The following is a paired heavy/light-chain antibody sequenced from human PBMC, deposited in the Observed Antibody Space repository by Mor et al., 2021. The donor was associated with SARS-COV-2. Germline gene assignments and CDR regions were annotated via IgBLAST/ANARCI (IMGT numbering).Light chain of an antibody. Sequence: EIVLTQSPGTLSLSPGERATVSCRASHSVSSREFAWYQQKPGQAPRLLIYGASNRATGVPDRFSASGSGTDFTLTISRLEPEDFAVYYCQQYDGSFLTFGGGTKVEIK. CDR2: GAS. V-gene: IGKV3-20*01. J-gene: IGKJ4*01. CDR3: QQYDGSFLT. CDR1: HSVSSRE.
Heavy chain of an antibody. Sequence: QVQLVQSGAEVKKPGASVKVSCKASGYTFTSYDINWVRQATGQGLEWMGWMSPNSGNTGYAQKFQGRVTMTRNTSISTAYMELSSLRSEDTAVYYCARAWRTHWYFDLWGRGTLVTVSS. CDR2: MSPNSGNT. CDR1: GYTFTSYD. J-gene: IGHJ2*01. CDR3: ARAWRTHWYFDL. V-gene: IGHV1-8*01. D-gene: IGHD1-7*01.